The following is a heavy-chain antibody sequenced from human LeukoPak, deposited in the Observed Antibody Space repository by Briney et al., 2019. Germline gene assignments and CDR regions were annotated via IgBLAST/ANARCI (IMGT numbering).Heavy chain of an antibody. Sequence: PGGSLRLSCAASGFTFSSYAMSWVRQAPGKGLEWVSAISGSGGSTYYADSVKGRFTISRDNSKNMLYLQMNSLRAEDTAVYYCAKGGYEYSSFDYWGQGTLVTVSS. D-gene: IGHD6-6*01. V-gene: IGHV3-23*01. CDR3: AKGGYEYSSFDY. CDR1: GFTFSSYA. J-gene: IGHJ4*02. CDR2: ISGSGGST.